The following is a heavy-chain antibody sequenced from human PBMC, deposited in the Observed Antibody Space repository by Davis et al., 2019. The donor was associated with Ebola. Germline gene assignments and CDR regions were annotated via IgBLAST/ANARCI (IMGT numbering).Heavy chain of an antibody. CDR2: ISSSSSTI. D-gene: IGHD3-10*01. J-gene: IGHJ6*02. CDR3: AKSPFAHYYYYGMDV. V-gene: IGHV3-48*01. CDR1: GFTFSSYS. Sequence: GGSLRLSCAASGFTFSSYSMNWVRQAPGKGLEWVSYISSSSSTIYYADSVKGRFTISRDNSKNTLYLQMNSLRAEDTAVYYCAKSPFAHYYYYGMDVWGQGTTVTVSS.